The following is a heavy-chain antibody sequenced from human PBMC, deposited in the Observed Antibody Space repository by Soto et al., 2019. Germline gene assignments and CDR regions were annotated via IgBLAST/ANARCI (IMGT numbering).Heavy chain of an antibody. CDR2: IWYDGSNK. CDR3: ARDRYGDYVADI. CDR1: GFPFSSYC. D-gene: IGHD4-17*01. Sequence: GGCLGLSCAASGFPFSSYCMHGVRQAPGKGLEWVAVIWYDGSNKYYADSVKGRFTISRDNVKNSLYLQMNSLRAEDTAVYYCARDRYGDYVADIWGQGTMVTVSS. V-gene: IGHV3-33*01. J-gene: IGHJ3*02.